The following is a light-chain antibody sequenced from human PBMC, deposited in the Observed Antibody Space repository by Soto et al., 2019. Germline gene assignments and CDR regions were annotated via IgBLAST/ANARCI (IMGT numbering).Light chain of an antibody. CDR3: QHYNSYSEV. Sequence: IQMTQSPSSLSASVGDRVAITCRASQSISSYLNWYQQKPGKAPKLLIYAASSLQSGVPSRFSGSGSGTDFTLTISSLQPEDFATYYCQHYNSYSEVFGQGTKVDIK. CDR1: QSISSY. CDR2: AAS. J-gene: IGKJ1*01. V-gene: IGKV1-39*01.